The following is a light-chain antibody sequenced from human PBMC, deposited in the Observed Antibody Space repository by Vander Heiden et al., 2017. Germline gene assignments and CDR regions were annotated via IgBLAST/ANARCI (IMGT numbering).Light chain of an antibody. Sequence: DSQLTLSPSSLSASVRDRVTITCRASQRISIYLNWYQQKPGKAPKLLLYAASSCLSGVPSTFSGSGSATDFTLSISRLKPPDFATSYCRQSESTPFTFGHGTKVDIK. CDR3: RQSESTPFT. CDR1: QRISIY. V-gene: IGKV1-39*01. J-gene: IGKJ3*01. CDR2: AAS.